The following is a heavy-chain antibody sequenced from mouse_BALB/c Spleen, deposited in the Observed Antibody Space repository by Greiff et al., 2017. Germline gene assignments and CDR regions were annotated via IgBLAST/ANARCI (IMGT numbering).Heavy chain of an antibody. Sequence: VQLQQSGAELVKPGASVKLSCTASGFNIKDTYMHWVKQRPEQGLEWIGRIDPANGNTKYDPKFQGKATITADTSSNTAYLQLSSLTSEDTAVYYCANGNYVGAMDYWGQGTSVTVSS. CDR3: ANGNYVGAMDY. J-gene: IGHJ4*01. D-gene: IGHD2-1*01. CDR2: IDPANGNT. CDR1: GFNIKDTY. V-gene: IGHV14-3*02.